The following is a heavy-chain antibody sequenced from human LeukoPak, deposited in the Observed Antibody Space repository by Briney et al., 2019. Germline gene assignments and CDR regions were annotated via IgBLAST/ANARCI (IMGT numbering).Heavy chain of an antibody. V-gene: IGHV1-2*02. Sequence: ASVKVSCKASGYTFIGYYMHWVRQAPGQGLEWMGWINPNSGSTNYAQKLQGRVTMTTDTSTSTAYMELRSLRSDGTAVYYCARGPHWDPHFDYWGQGTLVTVSS. CDR3: ARGPHWDPHFDY. CDR2: INPNSGST. J-gene: IGHJ4*02. CDR1: GYTFIGYY. D-gene: IGHD7-27*01.